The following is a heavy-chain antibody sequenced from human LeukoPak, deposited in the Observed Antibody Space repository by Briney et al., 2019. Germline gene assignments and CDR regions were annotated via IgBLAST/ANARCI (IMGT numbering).Heavy chain of an antibody. CDR2: ISGSGGRT. CDR1: GFTFSSYS. V-gene: IGHV3-23*01. Sequence: PGGSLRLSCAASGFTFSSYSMSWVRQPPGKGLEWVSAISGSGGRTYYADSVKARFTISRDNSKNTLYLQMNSLRAEDTAVYYCAKGYCSGGSCYPGGFDYWGQGTLVTVSS. D-gene: IGHD2-15*01. CDR3: AKGYCSGGSCYPGGFDY. J-gene: IGHJ4*02.